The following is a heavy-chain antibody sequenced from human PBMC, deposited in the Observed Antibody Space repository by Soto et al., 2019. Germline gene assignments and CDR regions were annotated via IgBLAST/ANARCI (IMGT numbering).Heavy chain of an antibody. J-gene: IGHJ5*02. D-gene: IGHD3-22*01. Sequence: GASVKVSCKASGGTFSSYAISWVRQAPGQGLEWMGGIIPIFGTANYAQKFQGRVTITADESTSTAYMELSSLRSEDTAVYYCAREGGENYYDSSGYIDPWGQGTLVTVSS. CDR2: IIPIFGTA. V-gene: IGHV1-69*13. CDR1: GGTFSSYA. CDR3: AREGGENYYDSSGYIDP.